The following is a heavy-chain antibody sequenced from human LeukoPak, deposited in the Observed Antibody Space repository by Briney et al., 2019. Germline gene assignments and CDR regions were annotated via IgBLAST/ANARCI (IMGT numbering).Heavy chain of an antibody. CDR1: GGSISSYY. Sequence: SETLSLTCTVSGGSISSYYWSWIRQPPGKGLEWIGYIYYSGSTNYNPSLKGRVTISIDTSKNQFSLRLNSVTAADTAMYYCARAGILSYAFDMWGQGTMVTVSS. CDR3: ARAGILSYAFDM. D-gene: IGHD3-16*02. V-gene: IGHV4-59*08. CDR2: IYYSGST. J-gene: IGHJ3*02.